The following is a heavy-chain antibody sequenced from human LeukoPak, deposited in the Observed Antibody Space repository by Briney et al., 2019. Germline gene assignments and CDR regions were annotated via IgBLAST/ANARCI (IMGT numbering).Heavy chain of an antibody. CDR2: IYYSGST. CDR1: GGSISSSSYY. CDR3: ARDMAAAGGNWFDP. D-gene: IGHD6-13*01. V-gene: IGHV4-39*07. J-gene: IGHJ5*02. Sequence: SETLSLTCTVSGGSISSSSYYWGWIRQPPGKGLEWIGSIYYSGSTYYNPSLKSRVTISVDMSKNQFSLKLSSVTAADTAVYYCARDMAAAGGNWFDPWGQGTLVTVSS.